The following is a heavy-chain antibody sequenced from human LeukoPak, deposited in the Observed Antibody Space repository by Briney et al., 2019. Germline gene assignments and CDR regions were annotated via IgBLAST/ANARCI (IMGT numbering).Heavy chain of an antibody. CDR2: ISASGHYT. CDR3: AKDGSWGDYYFYFYIDV. CDR1: GFTFSNSA. J-gene: IGHJ6*03. D-gene: IGHD3-16*01. V-gene: IGHV3-23*01. Sequence: GGSLRFSCEASGFTFSNSAMSWVRQASGKGLEWVSGISASGHYTYNADSAKGRFTISRDNSKNTLYLQMNSLRAEDTALYFCAKDGSWGDYYFYFYIDVWGKGTTVTVSS.